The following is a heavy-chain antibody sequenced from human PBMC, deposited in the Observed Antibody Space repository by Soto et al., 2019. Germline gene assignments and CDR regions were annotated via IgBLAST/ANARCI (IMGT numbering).Heavy chain of an antibody. CDR1: GPTLYEIY. CDR2: FDPEDGET. V-gene: IGHV1-24*01. Sequence: ASGRVSSEVSGPTLYEIYMHWVRQAPGKRLEWMGGFDPEDGETIYAQKYQGRVTMTEYTSTDRAYRELSSLRSEDTAVYYCATDTIAVAGTAYYYYYGMDVWGQGTTVTVSS. J-gene: IGHJ6*02. D-gene: IGHD6-19*01. CDR3: ATDTIAVAGTAYYYYYGMDV.